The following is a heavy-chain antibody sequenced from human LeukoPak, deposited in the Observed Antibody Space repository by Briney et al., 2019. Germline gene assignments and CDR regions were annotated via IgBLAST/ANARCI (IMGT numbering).Heavy chain of an antibody. V-gene: IGHV3-30*18. D-gene: IGHD3-9*01. CDR2: ISYDGSNK. J-gene: IGHJ4*02. CDR3: AKDLYDILTGYSPFDY. CDR1: GFTFSSYG. Sequence: GGSLRLSCAASGFTFSSYGMHWVRQAPGKGLEWVAVISYDGSNKYYADSVKGRFTISRDNSKNTLYLQMNSLRAEDTAVYYCAKDLYDILTGYSPFDYWGQGTLVTVSS.